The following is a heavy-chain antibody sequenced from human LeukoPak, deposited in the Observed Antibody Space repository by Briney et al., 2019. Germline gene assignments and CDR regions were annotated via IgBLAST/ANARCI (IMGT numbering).Heavy chain of an antibody. CDR3: ARAGGSGLIDY. D-gene: IGHD6-19*01. CDR2: MYYSGST. V-gene: IGHV4-39*07. J-gene: IGHJ4*02. Sequence: PSETLSLTCSVSGGSISSYYWGWIRQPPGKGLEWIGSMYYSGSTYYNPSLKSRVTISINTSKNQFSLKLSSVTAADTAVYYCARAGGSGLIDYWGQGTLVTVSS. CDR1: GGSISSYY.